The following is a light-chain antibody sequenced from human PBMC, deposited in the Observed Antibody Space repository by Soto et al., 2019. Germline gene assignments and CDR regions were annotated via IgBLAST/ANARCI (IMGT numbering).Light chain of an antibody. J-gene: IGKJ5*01. CDR3: QQSYSTPIT. V-gene: IGKV1-39*01. CDR2: AAS. CDR1: QNINTY. Sequence: DIQMTQSPSSLSAYVGDRVTITCRASQNINTYLNWCQQKPGKAPKLLIYAASRLQSGVPSRFSGSGSGTDFSLTISSLQPEDFATYYCQQSYSTPITFGQGTRLEIK.